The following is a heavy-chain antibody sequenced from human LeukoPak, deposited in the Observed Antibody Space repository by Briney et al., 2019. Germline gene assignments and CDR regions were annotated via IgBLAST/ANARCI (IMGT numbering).Heavy chain of an antibody. Sequence: PGGSLRLSCAASGFTFSSYEMIWVRQAPGQGLEWVSFISTTGTTIYYADSVKGRFTISRDNAKHSLYLQMNSLRAEDTAVYYCARDLGSGWYRAFDIWGQGTMVTVSS. J-gene: IGHJ3*02. CDR3: ARDLGSGWYRAFDI. CDR2: ISTTGTTI. D-gene: IGHD6-19*01. CDR1: GFTFSSYE. V-gene: IGHV3-48*03.